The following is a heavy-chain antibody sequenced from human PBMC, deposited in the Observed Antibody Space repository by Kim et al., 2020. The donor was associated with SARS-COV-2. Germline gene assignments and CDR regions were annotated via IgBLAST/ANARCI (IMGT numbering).Heavy chain of an antibody. Sequence: GGSLRLSCAASGFTFSSYAMHWVRQAPGKGLEWVAVISYDGSNKYYADSVKGRVTISRDNSKNTLYLQMNSLRAEDTAVYYCARVTAAAGTLGYWGQGTLVTVSS. D-gene: IGHD6-13*01. CDR3: ARVTAAAGTLGY. V-gene: IGHV3-30*04. CDR1: GFTFSSYA. J-gene: IGHJ4*02. CDR2: ISYDGSNK.